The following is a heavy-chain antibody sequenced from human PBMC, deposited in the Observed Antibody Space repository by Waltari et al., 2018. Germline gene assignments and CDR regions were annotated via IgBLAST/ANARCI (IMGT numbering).Heavy chain of an antibody. V-gene: IGHV1-69*08. J-gene: IGHJ4*02. Sequence: QVQLVQSGAEVKKPGSSVKVSCKASGGTFSSYAISWVRQAPGQGLEWMGMSIPIFGTANYAQKFQGRVTITADKSTSTAYMELSSLRSEDTAVYYCARDQGYCSGGSCYGGDFDYWGQGTLVTVSS. CDR1: GGTFSSYA. CDR2: SIPIFGTA. CDR3: ARDQGYCSGGSCYGGDFDY. D-gene: IGHD2-15*01.